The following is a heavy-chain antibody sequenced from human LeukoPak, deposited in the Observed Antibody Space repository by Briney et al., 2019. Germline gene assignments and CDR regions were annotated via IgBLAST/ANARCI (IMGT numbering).Heavy chain of an antibody. Sequence: PGGSLRLSCAASRFIFSNYGMHWVRQAPGKGLEWVAFIRYDASNKYYADFVKGRFTISRDNSKNMLYLQMNSLRAEDTAVYYCAKDTTSFRYFDYWGQGILVTVSS. CDR3: AKDTTSFRYFDY. D-gene: IGHD1-14*01. J-gene: IGHJ4*02. CDR1: RFIFSNYG. CDR2: IRYDASNK. V-gene: IGHV3-30*02.